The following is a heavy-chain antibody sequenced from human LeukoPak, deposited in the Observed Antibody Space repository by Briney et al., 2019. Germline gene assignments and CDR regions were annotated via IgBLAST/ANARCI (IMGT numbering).Heavy chain of an antibody. D-gene: IGHD1-7*01. Sequence: GGSLRLSCAASGFTFSSNEMSWVRQAPGKGLEWVSSISGGSTYYADSRKGRFTISRDNAKNSLYLQMNSLRAEDTAVYYCARDSGNYLDAFDIWGQGTMVTVSS. J-gene: IGHJ3*02. CDR3: ARDSGNYLDAFDI. CDR1: GFTFSSNE. CDR2: ISGGST. V-gene: IGHV3-38-3*01.